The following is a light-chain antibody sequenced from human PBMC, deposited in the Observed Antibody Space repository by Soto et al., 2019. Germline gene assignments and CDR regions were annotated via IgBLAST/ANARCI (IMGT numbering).Light chain of an antibody. V-gene: IGLV2-14*01. CDR1: SSDVGGYDY. CDR2: DVT. Sequence: QSVLTQPASVSRSPGQSITISCTGTSSDVGGYDYVSWYQQHPGKAPKLMIYDVTNRPSGVSNRFSGSKSGNTASLTISGLQAEDEADYYCISYASINTYVFGTGTKVTVL. J-gene: IGLJ1*01. CDR3: ISYASINTYV.